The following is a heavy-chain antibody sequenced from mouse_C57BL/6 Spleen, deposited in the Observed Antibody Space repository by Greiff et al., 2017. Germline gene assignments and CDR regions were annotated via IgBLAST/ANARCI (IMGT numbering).Heavy chain of an antibody. J-gene: IGHJ2*01. Sequence: EVQLQQSGPVLVKPGASVKMSCTASGYTFNDYYMNWVKQSHGKSLEWIGVINPYNGGTSYNQKFQGKATLTVDKSTSSAYMELNSLTSEDAAVYYCARDDGGLNYFDYWGQGTTLTVSS. CDR1: GYTFNDYY. CDR2: INPYNGGT. D-gene: IGHD1-1*02. V-gene: IGHV1-19*01. CDR3: ARDDGGLNYFDY.